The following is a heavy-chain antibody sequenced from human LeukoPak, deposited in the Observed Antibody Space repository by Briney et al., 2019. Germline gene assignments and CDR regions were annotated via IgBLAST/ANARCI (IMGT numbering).Heavy chain of an antibody. CDR3: ARDQSSSWSLSLDY. Sequence: PGGSLRLSCAASGFTFSDYYMSWIRQAPGEGLEWVSYISSSSSYTSYADSVKGRFTISRDNAKNSLYLQMNSLRAEDTAVYYCARDQSSSWSLSLDYWGQGTLVTVSS. D-gene: IGHD6-13*01. V-gene: IGHV3-11*06. CDR1: GFTFSDYY. J-gene: IGHJ4*02. CDR2: ISSSSSYT.